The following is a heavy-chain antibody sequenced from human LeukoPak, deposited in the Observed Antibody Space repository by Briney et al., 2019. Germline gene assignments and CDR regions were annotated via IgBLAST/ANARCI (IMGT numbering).Heavy chain of an antibody. J-gene: IGHJ4*02. CDR2: IYHSGST. V-gene: IGHV4-30-2*01. CDR3: ARSPYASWSGYYGFFDS. Sequence: SETLSLTCTVSGASISSGGYSWSWIRQQPGKGLEWIGYIYHSGSTYYNPSLKSRITISVARSKNQFSLNLNSVTAADTAVYFCARSPYASWSGYYGFFDSWGQGTLVIVSS. CDR1: GASISSGGYS. D-gene: IGHD3-3*01.